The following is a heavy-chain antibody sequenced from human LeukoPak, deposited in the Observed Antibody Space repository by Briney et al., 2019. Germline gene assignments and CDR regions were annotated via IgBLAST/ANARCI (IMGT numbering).Heavy chain of an antibody. V-gene: IGHV3-9*01. Sequence: GGSLRLSCVGSGFSLEDFAMHWVRQVPGKGLEWVSRISWDSGSQAYTDSVKGRFTISRDNDKNSLSLQMDSLRDEGTAFYYCVKDMGFDLLKDAFHIWGQGTLVTVSS. CDR1: GFSLEDFA. D-gene: IGHD3-9*01. CDR3: VKDMGFDLLKDAFHI. J-gene: IGHJ3*02. CDR2: ISWDSGSQ.